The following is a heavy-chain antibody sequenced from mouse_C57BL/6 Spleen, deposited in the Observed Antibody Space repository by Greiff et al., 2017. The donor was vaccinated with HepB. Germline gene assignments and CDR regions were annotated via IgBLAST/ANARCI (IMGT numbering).Heavy chain of an antibody. Sequence: QVQLKEPGAELVMPGASVKLSCKASGYTFTSYWMHWVKQRPGQGLEWIGEIDPSDSYTNYNQKFKGKSTLTVDKSSSTAYMQLSSLTSEDSAVYYCARRSSRGYAMDYWGQGTSVTVSS. J-gene: IGHJ4*01. CDR2: IDPSDSYT. V-gene: IGHV1-69*01. CDR3: ARRSSRGYAMDY. CDR1: GYTFTSYW.